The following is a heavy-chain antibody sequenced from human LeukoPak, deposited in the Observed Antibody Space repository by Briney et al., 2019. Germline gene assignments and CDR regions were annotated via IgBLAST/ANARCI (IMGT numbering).Heavy chain of an antibody. CDR3: ARSSGYDAYYFDY. CDR1: GGSISSSSYY. J-gene: IGHJ4*02. D-gene: IGHD5-12*01. CDR2: NYYSGST. Sequence: SSETLSLTCTVSGGSISSSSYYWGWIRQPPGKGLECIGYNYYSGSTNYNPSLKSRVTISVDTSKNQFSLKLTSVTAADTAVYYCARSSGYDAYYFDYWGQGTLVTVSS. V-gene: IGHV4-61*05.